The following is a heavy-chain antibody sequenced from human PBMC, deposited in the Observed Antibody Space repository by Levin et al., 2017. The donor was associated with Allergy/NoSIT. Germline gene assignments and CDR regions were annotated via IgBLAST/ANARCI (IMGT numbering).Heavy chain of an antibody. CDR1: GFTFSSYA. V-gene: IGHV3-23*01. J-gene: IGHJ4*02. CDR3: AKDRGSGWYYYY. D-gene: IGHD6-19*01. CDR2: ISGGGGST. Sequence: ASVKVSCAGSGFTFSSYAMSWVRQAPGKGLEWVSAISGGGGSTYYADSVKGRFTISRDNSKNTVYLQMDSLRAEDTAVYYCAKDRGSGWYYYYWGQGTLVTVSS.